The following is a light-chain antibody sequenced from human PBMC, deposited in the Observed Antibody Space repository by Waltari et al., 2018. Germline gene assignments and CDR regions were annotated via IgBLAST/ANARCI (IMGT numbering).Light chain of an antibody. CDR2: DNN. Sequence: QSILTQPPSVSAAPGQKVTISCSGSSSNIGQHFLSWYQQLPGTAPKLLIYDNNERPSGIPDRFSGSKSGTSATLAITGLQTGDEADYYCGTWDSGLSIDWVFGGGTKLTVL. V-gene: IGLV1-51*01. CDR3: GTWDSGLSIDWV. CDR1: SSNIGQHF. J-gene: IGLJ3*02.